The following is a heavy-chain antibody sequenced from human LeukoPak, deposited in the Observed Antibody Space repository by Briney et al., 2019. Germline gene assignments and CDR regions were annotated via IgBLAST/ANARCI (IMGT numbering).Heavy chain of an antibody. D-gene: IGHD4-23*01. J-gene: IGHJ4*02. Sequence: GGSLRLSCAASGFTVSSSYMSWVRQAPGKGLEWVSVFYSGGKTYYTDSVKGRFSISRDNSKNTLYLQMNSLRAEDTAVYYCAKYAPPTTVVTRFFDYWGQGTLVTVSS. CDR2: FYSGGKT. CDR3: AKYAPPTTVVTRFFDY. V-gene: IGHV3-53*01. CDR1: GFTVSSSY.